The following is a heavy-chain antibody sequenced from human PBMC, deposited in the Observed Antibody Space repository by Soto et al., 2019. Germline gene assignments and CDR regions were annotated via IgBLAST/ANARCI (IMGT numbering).Heavy chain of an antibody. CDR1: GFIFSSYG. D-gene: IGHD3-16*01. J-gene: IGHJ6*03. CDR2: ISYDGSNK. Sequence: QVQLVESGGGVVQPGRSLRLSCAASGFIFSSYGMHWVRQAPGKGLEWVAVISYDGSNKYYAESVKGRFTISRDNSKNTLYLQMNSLRPEDTAVYYCAKDSPAQRFAYSYYMDVWGKGTTVTVSS. CDR3: AKDSPAQRFAYSYYMDV. V-gene: IGHV3-30*18.